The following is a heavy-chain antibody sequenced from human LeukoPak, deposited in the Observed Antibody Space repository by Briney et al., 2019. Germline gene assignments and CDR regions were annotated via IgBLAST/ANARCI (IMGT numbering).Heavy chain of an antibody. CDR2: INPSGGST. J-gene: IGHJ4*02. V-gene: IGHV1-46*01. D-gene: IGHD5-18*01. Sequence: ASVKVSCKVSGYTLTELSMHWVRQAPGQGLEWMGIINPSGGSTSYAQKFQGRVTMTRDTSTSTVYMELSSLRSEDTAVYYCARVTSTGYHGYRIFGYWGQGTLVTVSS. CDR1: GYTLTELS. CDR3: ARVTSTGYHGYRIFGY.